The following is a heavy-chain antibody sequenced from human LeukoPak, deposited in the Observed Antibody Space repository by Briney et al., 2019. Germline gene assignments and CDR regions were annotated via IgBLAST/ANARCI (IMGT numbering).Heavy chain of an antibody. CDR2: IYYGGST. V-gene: IGHV4-59*08. D-gene: IGHD1-26*01. CDR3: GRRELSGTYLFDY. CDR1: GDSIRSYY. Sequence: PSETLSLTCTGSGDSIRSYYWSWIRQPPGKGLEWIGYIYYGGSTNYNPSLKSRITISVDTSKNQFSLKLSSVTAADTAVYYCGRRELSGTYLFDYWGQGTLVTVSS. J-gene: IGHJ4*02.